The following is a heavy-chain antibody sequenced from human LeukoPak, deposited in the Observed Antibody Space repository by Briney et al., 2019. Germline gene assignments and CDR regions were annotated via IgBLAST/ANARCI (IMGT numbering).Heavy chain of an antibody. CDR1: GFTFSYYW. V-gene: IGHV3-74*01. J-gene: IGHJ4*02. Sequence: GGSLRLSCAASGFTFSYYWMHWVRQAPGKGLVWVSRINSEGTSTSFADSVKGRFTVSRDNAKNTLYLQMNSLRPEDTAVYYCTTDPYRSFDLFSGPPDYWGQGTLVTVSS. D-gene: IGHD3-9*01. CDR2: INSEGTST. CDR3: TTDPYRSFDLFSGPPDY.